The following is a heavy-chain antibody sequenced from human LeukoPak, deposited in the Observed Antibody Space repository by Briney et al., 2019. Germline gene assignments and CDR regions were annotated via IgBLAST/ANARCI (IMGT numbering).Heavy chain of an antibody. CDR3: AKVTAIFVIVGATFIDY. Sequence: GGSLRLSCAASGFTLSSYAMSWVRQAPGKGLEWVSAISDSGNTYHADSVKGRFTISRDNSKNTLYLQMNSLRAEDTAVYYCAKVTAIFVIVGATFIDYWGQGTLVTVSS. CDR1: GFTLSSYA. J-gene: IGHJ4*02. V-gene: IGHV3-23*01. D-gene: IGHD1-26*01. CDR2: ISDSGNT.